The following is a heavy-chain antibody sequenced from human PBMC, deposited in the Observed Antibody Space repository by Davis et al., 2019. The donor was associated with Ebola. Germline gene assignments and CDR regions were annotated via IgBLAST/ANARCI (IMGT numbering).Heavy chain of an antibody. V-gene: IGHV1-2*06. J-gene: IGHJ4*02. Sequence: AASVKVSCKTSGYNFTAYYLHWVRQAPGQGLEWMGRINPNSGDTNYAQKFQGRVTMARDTFINTAYIELSGLRSDDTTVYFCTRAALAVAGLIEYWGQGTLVTVSS. D-gene: IGHD6-19*01. CDR2: INPNSGDT. CDR1: GYNFTAYY. CDR3: TRAALAVAGLIEY.